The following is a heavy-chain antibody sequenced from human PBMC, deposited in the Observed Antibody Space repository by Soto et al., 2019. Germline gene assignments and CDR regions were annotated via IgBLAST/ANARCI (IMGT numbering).Heavy chain of an antibody. CDR2: ISYDGSNK. CDR3: AKEEWLQTYDY. D-gene: IGHD3-3*01. CDR1: GFTFSSYG. J-gene: IGHJ4*02. Sequence: QVQLVESGGGVVQPGRSLRLSCAASGFTFSSYGMHWVRQAPGKGLEWVAVISYDGSNKYYADSVKGRFTISRDNSKNTLYLQMNSLRAEDTAVYYCAKEEWLQTYDYWGQGTLVTFSS. V-gene: IGHV3-30*18.